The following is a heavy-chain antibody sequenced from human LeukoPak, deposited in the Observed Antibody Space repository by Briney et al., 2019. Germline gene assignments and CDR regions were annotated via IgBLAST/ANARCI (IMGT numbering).Heavy chain of an antibody. J-gene: IGHJ4*02. CDR3: ARGGANRFDY. Sequence: GGSLRLSCAASGFSLRSSEMNWVRQAPGKGPEWVAHINSAGNVEYYTDSVRGRFTMSRDNAKDLLYLQMNSLRGEGTAVYYCARGGANRFDYWGQGTLVTVSS. V-gene: IGHV3-48*03. D-gene: IGHD3-16*01. CDR1: GFSLRSSE. CDR2: INSAGNVE.